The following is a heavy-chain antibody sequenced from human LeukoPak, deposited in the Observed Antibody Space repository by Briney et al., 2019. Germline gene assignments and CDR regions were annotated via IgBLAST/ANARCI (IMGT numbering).Heavy chain of an antibody. D-gene: IGHD3-10*01. CDR2: IKEDGSEI. Sequence: PGGSLRLSCAASGFPFSSYSMTWVRQAPGKGLEWVANIKEDGSEIYYVDSVKGRFTISRDNTKNSVYLQMNSLRAEDTAVYYCTRQLGGSGSHWGQGTLVTVSS. V-gene: IGHV3-7*01. CDR1: GFPFSSYS. J-gene: IGHJ4*02. CDR3: TRQLGGSGSH.